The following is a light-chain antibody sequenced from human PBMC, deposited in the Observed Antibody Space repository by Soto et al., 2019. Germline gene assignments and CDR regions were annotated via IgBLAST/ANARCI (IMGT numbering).Light chain of an antibody. Sequence: QSALTQPASVSGSPGQSITISCTGTSSDVGAYNYVSWYQQHPGKAPKLMIYDVSHRPSGVSHRFSGSKSGNTASLTISGLQAEDEADYYCGSYTTSSNYVFGTWTKLTVL. J-gene: IGLJ1*01. CDR1: SSDVGAYNY. V-gene: IGLV2-14*01. CDR3: GSYTTSSNYV. CDR2: DVS.